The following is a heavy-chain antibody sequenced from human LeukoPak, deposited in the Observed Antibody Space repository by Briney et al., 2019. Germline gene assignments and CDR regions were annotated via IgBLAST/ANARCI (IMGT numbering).Heavy chain of an antibody. D-gene: IGHD1-7*01. V-gene: IGHV1-2*02. J-gene: IGHJ4*02. Sequence: ASVKVSCMASGYTFTVYYMHWVRQAPGQGLEWMGWINPNMGGTNYAQKFQGRVTMTRDTSISTAYMELSRLRSDDTAVYYCARDSDLELLNYWGQGTLVTVSS. CDR1: GYTFTVYY. CDR3: ARDSDLELLNY. CDR2: INPNMGGT.